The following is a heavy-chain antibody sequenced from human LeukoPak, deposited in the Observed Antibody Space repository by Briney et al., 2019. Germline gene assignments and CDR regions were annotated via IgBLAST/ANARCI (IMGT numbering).Heavy chain of an antibody. CDR1: GFTLFWHV. J-gene: IGHJ4*02. CDR2: IHHNGEIT. V-gene: IGHV3-64D*06. D-gene: IGHD1-26*01. Sequence: GGSLRLSCSASGFTLFWHVMHWVRQAPGKALEYVSFIHHNGEITSYADSVRGRFTVSRDNSKNTLFLELSSLRVDDTAVYYCARDMSGTYSFDYWGQGTLVTVSS. CDR3: ARDMSGTYSFDY.